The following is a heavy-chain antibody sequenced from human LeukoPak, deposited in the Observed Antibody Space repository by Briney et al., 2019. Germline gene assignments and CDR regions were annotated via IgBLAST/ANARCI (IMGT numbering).Heavy chain of an antibody. CDR1: GFTFSSYW. D-gene: IGHD4-23*01. Sequence: GRSLRLSCAASGFTFSSYWMHWVRQAPGKGLVWVSRINSDGGSTSYADSVKGRFTISRDNAKNTLFLQMNSLRAEDTAVYYCAKRADYGGNSYDYWGQGTLVTVSS. CDR3: AKRADYGGNSYDY. V-gene: IGHV3-74*01. CDR2: INSDGGST. J-gene: IGHJ4*02.